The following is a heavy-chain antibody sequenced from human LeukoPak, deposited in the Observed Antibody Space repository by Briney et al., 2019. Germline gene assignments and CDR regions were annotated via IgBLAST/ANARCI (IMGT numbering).Heavy chain of an antibody. V-gene: IGHV4-38-2*02. CDR2: IYHSGST. D-gene: IGHD3-10*01. CDR1: GYSISSGYY. J-gene: IGHJ3*02. Sequence: SETLSLTCTVSGYSISSGYYWGWIRLPPGKGLEWIGSIYHSGSTYDNPSFKSRVTISVDTSKNQFSLKLSSVIAADTAVYYCAREVWFGEVGDAFDIWGQGTMVTVSS. CDR3: AREVWFGEVGDAFDI.